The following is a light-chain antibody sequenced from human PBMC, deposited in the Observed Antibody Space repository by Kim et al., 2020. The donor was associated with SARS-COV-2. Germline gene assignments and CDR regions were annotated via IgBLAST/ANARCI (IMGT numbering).Light chain of an antibody. CDR1: SSDVGGYNH. Sequence: QSALTQPRSVSGSPGQSVTISCTGTSSDVGGYNHVSWYQQAPGKAPKPMIYDVSKRPSGVPDRFSGSKSGNTASLSISGLQAEDEADYYCCSHAGGYSWVFGGGTQLTVL. CDR2: DVS. J-gene: IGLJ2*01. CDR3: CSHAGGYSWV. V-gene: IGLV2-11*01.